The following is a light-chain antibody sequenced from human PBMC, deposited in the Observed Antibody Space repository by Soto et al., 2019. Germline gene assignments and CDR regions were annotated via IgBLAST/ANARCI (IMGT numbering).Light chain of an antibody. V-gene: IGLV2-14*01. Sequence: QSVLTQPASVSGSPVQSITISCMGTSSDVGAYNYVSWYQQHPGKAPKLLIYDVSNRPSGVSSRFSGSKSGNTASLTISGLQAEDEADYYSSSYTSIRTYVFGTGTRVTVL. CDR3: SSYTSIRTYV. CDR2: DVS. J-gene: IGLJ1*01. CDR1: SSDVGAYNY.